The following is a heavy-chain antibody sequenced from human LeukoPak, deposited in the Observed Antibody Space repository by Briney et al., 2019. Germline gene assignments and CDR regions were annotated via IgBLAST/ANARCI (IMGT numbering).Heavy chain of an antibody. D-gene: IGHD5-24*01. J-gene: IGHJ4*02. Sequence: KASETLSLTCNVSGGSISYYYWTWIRQPPGRGLEWIGSISNSGSTNYNPSLKSRVTISVDTSKNQISLTLRSVTAADTAVFYCGRRNDGYNLGYWGQGTLVTVSS. CDR2: ISNSGST. CDR1: GGSISYYY. V-gene: IGHV4-59*01. CDR3: GRRNDGYNLGY.